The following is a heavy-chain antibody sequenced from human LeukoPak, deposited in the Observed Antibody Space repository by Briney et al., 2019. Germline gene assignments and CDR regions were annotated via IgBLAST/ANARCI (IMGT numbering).Heavy chain of an antibody. V-gene: IGHV3-30-3*01. CDR1: GFTFSSYA. CDR3: ARDKSYYDSSGYPDY. CDR2: ISYDGSNK. D-gene: IGHD3-22*01. J-gene: IGHJ4*02. Sequence: GGSLRLSCAASGFTFSSYAMHWVRQAPGKGLEWVAVISYDGSNKYYADSVKGRFTISRDNSKNTLCLQMNSLRAEDTAVYYCARDKSYYDSSGYPDYWGQGTLVTVSS.